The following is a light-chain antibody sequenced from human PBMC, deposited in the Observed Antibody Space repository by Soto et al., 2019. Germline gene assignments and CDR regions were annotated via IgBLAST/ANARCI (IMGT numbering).Light chain of an antibody. CDR2: SNN. Sequence: QSVLTQPPSASGTPGQSVTISCSGSSSNIGSNTVNWYQQFPGTAPKLLMYSNNKRPSGVPDRFSGSKSGASASLAISGLQSEDEADYYCNSYAVNNNLGVFGGGTKLTVL. V-gene: IGLV1-44*01. CDR3: NSYAVNNNLGV. CDR1: SSNIGSNT. J-gene: IGLJ2*01.